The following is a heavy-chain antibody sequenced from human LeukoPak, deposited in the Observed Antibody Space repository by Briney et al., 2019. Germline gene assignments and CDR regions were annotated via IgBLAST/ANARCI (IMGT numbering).Heavy chain of an antibody. D-gene: IGHD6-25*01. J-gene: IGHJ4*02. Sequence: ASVKVSCKASGYTFTGYFMHWVRQAPGQGLEWVGWINPNSGGTSYLQNFQGRVTMTRDTSISTAYMDLSRLRSDDTAVYYCARGRPGDYFDYWGQGTLVTVSS. CDR3: ARGRPGDYFDY. CDR2: INPNSGGT. CDR1: GYTFTGYF. V-gene: IGHV1-2*02.